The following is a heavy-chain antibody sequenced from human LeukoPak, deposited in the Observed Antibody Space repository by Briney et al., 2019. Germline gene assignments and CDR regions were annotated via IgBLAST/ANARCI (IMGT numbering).Heavy chain of an antibody. CDR1: GGTFSSYA. J-gene: IGHJ4*02. CDR2: IIPIFGTA. Sequence: ASMKVSCKASGGTFSSYAISWVRQAPGQGLEWMGGIIPIFGTANYAQKFQGRVTITADESTSTAYMELSSLRSEDTAVYYCARDPQYGSGSYFDYWGQGTLVTVSS. V-gene: IGHV1-69*13. D-gene: IGHD3-10*01. CDR3: ARDPQYGSGSYFDY.